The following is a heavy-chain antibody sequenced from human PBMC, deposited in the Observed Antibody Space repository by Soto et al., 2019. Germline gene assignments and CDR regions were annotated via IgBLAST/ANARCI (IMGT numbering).Heavy chain of an antibody. CDR2: ISGSGGST. V-gene: IGHV3-23*01. CDR3: AKEVSLGSTVDLGY. CDR1: GFTFSIFA. J-gene: IGHJ4*02. D-gene: IGHD7-27*01. Sequence: PGGSLRLSCAASGFTFSIFAMSWVRQSPGKGLEWVSTISGSGGSTYYADAVKGRFTISRDNSMGTLYLQMKSLRVEDTAIHYCAKEVSLGSTVDLGYWGQGALVTVSS.